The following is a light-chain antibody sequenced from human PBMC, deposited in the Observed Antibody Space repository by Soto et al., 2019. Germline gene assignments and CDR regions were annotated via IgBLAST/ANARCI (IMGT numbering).Light chain of an antibody. CDR2: GTS. Sequence: EIVLTQSPGTLSLSPGERATLSCRASQSVSSSYLAWYQQKPGQAPRLLIYGTSSGATGIPDRFSGSGSGTEFTLTISSLQSEDFAVYYCQQYNNWPITFGQGTRLEIK. V-gene: IGKV3-20*01. CDR1: QSVSSSY. J-gene: IGKJ5*01. CDR3: QQYNNWPIT.